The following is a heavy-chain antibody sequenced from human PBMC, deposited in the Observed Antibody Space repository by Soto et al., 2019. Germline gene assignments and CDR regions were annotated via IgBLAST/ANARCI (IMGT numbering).Heavy chain of an antibody. V-gene: IGHV3-30*18. Sequence: GGSLRLSCAASGFTFSRNAMHWVRQAPGKGLEWVAVISYDGSNKYYADSVKGRFTISRDNSKNTLYLQMNSPRAEDTAVYHCAKKAGDCSGGSCYIFDYWGQGTLVTVSS. CDR2: ISYDGSNK. D-gene: IGHD2-15*01. CDR1: GFTFSRNA. J-gene: IGHJ4*02. CDR3: AKKAGDCSGGSCYIFDY.